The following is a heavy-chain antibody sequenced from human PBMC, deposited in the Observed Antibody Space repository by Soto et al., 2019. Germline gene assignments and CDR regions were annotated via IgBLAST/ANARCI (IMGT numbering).Heavy chain of an antibody. CDR3: ARVGSNYDTYDY. CDR1: GYTFTSYA. D-gene: IGHD3-22*01. V-gene: IGHV1-3*01. J-gene: IGHJ4*02. Sequence: QVPLVQSGAEVKKPGASVKVSCKASGYTFTSYAMHWVRQAPAQRLEWMGWINAGNGNTKYSQKFQGRVTITRDTSASTAYMELSSLRSEDTAVYYCARVGSNYDTYDYWGQGTLVTVSS. CDR2: INAGNGNT.